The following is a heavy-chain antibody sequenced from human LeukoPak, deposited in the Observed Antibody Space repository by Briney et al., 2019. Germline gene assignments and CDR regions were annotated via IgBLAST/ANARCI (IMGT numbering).Heavy chain of an antibody. CDR2: ISSSSSTI. CDR1: GFTFSSYS. Sequence: GGSLRLSCAASGFTFSSYSMNWVRQAPGKGLEWVSYISSSSSTIYYADSVKGRFTISRDNAKNSLYLQMNSLRAEDTAVYYCAAYGSGSYYNYYYFDYWGQGTLVTVSS. CDR3: AAYGSGSYYNYYYFDY. D-gene: IGHD3-10*01. V-gene: IGHV3-48*04. J-gene: IGHJ4*02.